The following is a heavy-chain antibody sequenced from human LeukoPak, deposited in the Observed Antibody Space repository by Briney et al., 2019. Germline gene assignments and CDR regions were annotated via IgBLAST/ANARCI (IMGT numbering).Heavy chain of an antibody. CDR3: ARGGWYSHL. CDR1: TYSISSGYY. J-gene: IGHJ5*02. CDR2: IYHSDST. Sequence: SETLSLTCTVSTYSISSGYYWGWIRQPPGKGLEWIGSIYHSDSTYYNPSLKSRVTISVDTSKNQFYLKLSSVTGADTAVYYCARGGWYSHLWGQGALVTVSS. V-gene: IGHV4-38-2*02. D-gene: IGHD6-19*01.